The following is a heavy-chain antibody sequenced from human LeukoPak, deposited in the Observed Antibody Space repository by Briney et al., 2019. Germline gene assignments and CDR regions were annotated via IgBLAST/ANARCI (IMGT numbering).Heavy chain of an antibody. CDR3: AKESTGSTSLDY. D-gene: IGHD1-7*01. CDR2: IRYDGSNK. CDR1: GFTFSSYA. Sequence: GGSLRLSCAASGFTFSSYAMHWVRQAPGKGLEWVAFIRYDGSNKYYADSVKGRFTISRDNSKNTLYLQINSLRAEDTAVYFCAKESTGSTSLDYWGQGTLVTVSS. V-gene: IGHV3-30*02. J-gene: IGHJ4*02.